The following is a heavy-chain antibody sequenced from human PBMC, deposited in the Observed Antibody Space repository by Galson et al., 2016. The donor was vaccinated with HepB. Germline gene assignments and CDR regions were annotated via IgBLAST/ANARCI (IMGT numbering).Heavy chain of an antibody. V-gene: IGHV3-7*03. CDR3: VRDSSGWFIHWDFDL. D-gene: IGHD6-19*01. Sequence: SLRLSCAASGFTFSNYWRSWVRQAPGKGLEWVANIKQDGSEKYSVDSAKGRFTISRDNAKNSLYLQMISLRAEDTAIYYCVRDSSGWFIHWDFDLWGRGTLVIVSS. J-gene: IGHJ2*01. CDR1: GFTFSNYW. CDR2: IKQDGSEK.